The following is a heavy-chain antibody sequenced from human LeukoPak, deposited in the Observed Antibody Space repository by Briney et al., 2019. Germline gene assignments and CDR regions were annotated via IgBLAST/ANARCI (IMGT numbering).Heavy chain of an antibody. J-gene: IGHJ4*02. D-gene: IGHD6-13*01. CDR3: ARSYSSSWYHFDY. V-gene: IGHV5-51*01. CDR2: IYPGDSDA. CDR1: GYSFTTSW. Sequence: GESLKISCKGSGYSFTTSWIGWVRQMPGKGLEWMGIIYPGDSDARYSPSFQGQVIISADKSISTAYLQWSSLKASDTAMYYCARSYSSSWYHFDYWGQGTLVTVSS.